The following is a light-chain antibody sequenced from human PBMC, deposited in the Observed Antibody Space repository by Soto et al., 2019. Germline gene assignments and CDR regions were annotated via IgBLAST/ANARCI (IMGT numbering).Light chain of an antibody. CDR3: QQFNSYPRT. Sequence: AIQLTQSPDSLSVSIGDRVTITCRASQGIGSAVAWYQQKPGKAPKTLIYDASSLESGVPARFSGSGSGTDFTLTISSLQPEDFATYYCQQFNSYPRTLGQGTKLEI. V-gene: IGKV1-13*02. J-gene: IGKJ2*01. CDR2: DAS. CDR1: QGIGSA.